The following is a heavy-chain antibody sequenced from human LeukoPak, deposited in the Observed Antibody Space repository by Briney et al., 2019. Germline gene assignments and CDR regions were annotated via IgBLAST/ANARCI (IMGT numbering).Heavy chain of an antibody. Sequence: PGGSLRLSCAASGFTFSSYSMNWVRQAPGKGLEWVSYISSSSSTIYYADSAKGRFTISRDNAKNSLYLQMNSLRAEDTAVYYCAALAYYYYMDVWGKGTTVTVSS. CDR3: AALAYYYYMDV. CDR2: ISSSSSTI. V-gene: IGHV3-48*04. CDR1: GFTFSSYS. J-gene: IGHJ6*03. D-gene: IGHD5-12*01.